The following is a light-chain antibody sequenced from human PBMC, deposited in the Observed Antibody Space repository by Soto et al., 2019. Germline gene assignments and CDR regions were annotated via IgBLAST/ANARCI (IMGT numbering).Light chain of an antibody. CDR1: QSVSNN. Sequence: EIVMTQSPATLSVSPGERAILSCRASQSVSNNLAWYQQTPGQAPSLLIYHASTRASGIPARFSGSGSGTEFTLTISSLQSEDFAVYYCQQYNEWPLTFGGGTKVEIK. CDR2: HAS. CDR3: QQYNEWPLT. V-gene: IGKV3-15*01. J-gene: IGKJ4*01.